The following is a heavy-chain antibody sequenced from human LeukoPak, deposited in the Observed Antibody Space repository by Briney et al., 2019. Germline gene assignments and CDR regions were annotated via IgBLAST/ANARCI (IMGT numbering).Heavy chain of an antibody. CDR2: IYYTGTT. CDR3: ASLRSDFDPESYLDY. J-gene: IGHJ4*02. D-gene: IGHD2-21*02. Sequence: PSETLSLTCIVSGASINSGFYYWGWIRQPPGKGLEWIGTIYYTGTTFYNLSLKSRVTISVDTSKNQLPLNLSSVTASDTAVYYCASLRSDFDPESYLDYWGQGTLVTVSS. V-gene: IGHV4-39*01. CDR1: GASINSGFYY.